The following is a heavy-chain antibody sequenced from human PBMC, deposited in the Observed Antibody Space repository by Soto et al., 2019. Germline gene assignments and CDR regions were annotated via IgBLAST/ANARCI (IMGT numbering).Heavy chain of an antibody. Sequence: SETLSLTCAVSGGSISSSNWWSWVRQPPGKGLEWIGYIYYSGSTNYNPSLKSRVTISVDTSKNQFSLKLSSVTAADTAVYYCARDIMGTNYYYYGMDVWGQGTTVTVSS. V-gene: IGHV4-4*02. D-gene: IGHD2-8*01. CDR2: IYYSGST. CDR1: GGSISSSNW. J-gene: IGHJ6*02. CDR3: ARDIMGTNYYYYGMDV.